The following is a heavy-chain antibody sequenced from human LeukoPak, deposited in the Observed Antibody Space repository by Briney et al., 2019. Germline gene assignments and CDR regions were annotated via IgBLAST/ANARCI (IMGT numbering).Heavy chain of an antibody. J-gene: IGHJ4*02. Sequence: GGSLRLSCAASGFSFSYYWMSWVRQAPGKGPEWVANIKPDGTEKYYVDSVKGRFTISRDNAKNSLYLQMNSLRAEDTAVYYCARQGLAAESFDYWGQGTLVTVSS. CDR2: IKPDGTEK. CDR1: GFSFSYYW. V-gene: IGHV3-7*01. CDR3: ARQGLAAESFDY. D-gene: IGHD6-13*01.